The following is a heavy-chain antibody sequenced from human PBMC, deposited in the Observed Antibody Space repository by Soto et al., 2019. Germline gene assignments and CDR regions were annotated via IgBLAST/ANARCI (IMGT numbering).Heavy chain of an antibody. Sequence: GGSLRLSCAASGFTVSNTYMTWVRQPPGKGLECVSVIYTAGGTNYADSVKGRFIISRDNSKNTLYLQMNSLRAEDTAGYYCARALPVAKGGFDPWGQGTLVTVSS. CDR3: ARALPVAKGGFDP. CDR1: GFTVSNTY. D-gene: IGHD2-2*01. V-gene: IGHV3-53*01. J-gene: IGHJ5*02. CDR2: IYTAGGT.